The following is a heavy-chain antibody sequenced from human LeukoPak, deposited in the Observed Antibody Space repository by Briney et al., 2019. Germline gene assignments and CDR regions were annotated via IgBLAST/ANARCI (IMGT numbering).Heavy chain of an antibody. V-gene: IGHV3-9*01. D-gene: IGHD3-22*01. J-gene: IGHJ4*02. Sequence: GGSLRLSCAASGFTFDDYAMHWVRQAPGKGLEWVSGISWNSGSIGYADSVKGRFTISRDNAKNSLYLQMNSLRAEDTALYYCARDKYYDSSGYYGIDYWGQGTLVTVSS. CDR1: GFTFDDYA. CDR2: ISWNSGSI. CDR3: ARDKYYDSSGYYGIDY.